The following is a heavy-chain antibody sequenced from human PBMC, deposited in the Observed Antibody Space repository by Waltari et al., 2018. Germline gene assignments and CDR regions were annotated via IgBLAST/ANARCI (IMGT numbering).Heavy chain of an antibody. D-gene: IGHD2-21*01. Sequence: LMVQSGAEVMKPGASVKVSCKVSRNVITEHFIHWLRQVPGQGLEWVGRVNPRGGATNFEQRYRGRTSVTWDTSLSTSYLGLSGLSSDETAIYYCAREYCGGECRLFDFWGQGTLVTVSS. CDR1: RNVITEHF. CDR3: AREYCGGECRLFDF. CDR2: VNPRGGAT. V-gene: IGHV1-2*06. J-gene: IGHJ4*02.